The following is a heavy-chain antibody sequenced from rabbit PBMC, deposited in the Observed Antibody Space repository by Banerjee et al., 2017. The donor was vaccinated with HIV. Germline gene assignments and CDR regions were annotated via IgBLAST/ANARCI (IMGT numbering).Heavy chain of an antibody. CDR1: GFSFSGKYV. CDR2: INTSSGNT. Sequence: QEQLEESGGDLVKPGRSLTLTCTASGFSFSGKYVMCWVRQAPGKGLEWIGCINTSSGNTVYASWAKGRFTISKTSSTTVTLQMTSLTAADTATYFCARDLAGAIGWNFNLWGPGTLVTVS. D-gene: IGHD4-1*01. CDR3: ARDLAGAIGWNFNL. J-gene: IGHJ4*01. V-gene: IGHV1S45*01.